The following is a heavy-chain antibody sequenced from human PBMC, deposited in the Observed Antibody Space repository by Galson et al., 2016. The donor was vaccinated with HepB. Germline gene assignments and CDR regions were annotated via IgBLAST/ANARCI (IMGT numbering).Heavy chain of an antibody. V-gene: IGHV3-33*01. J-gene: IGHJ6*02. CDR2: IWYDGNNK. CDR3: TRDDSYGLDV. D-gene: IGHD2-21*02. CDR1: GFTFSSYG. Sequence: SLRLSCAASGFTFSSYGMHWVRQAPGKGLEWVALIWYDGNNKYYADSVKGRFTISRDNAKNTVHLQMNSLRAEDTAIYYCTRDDSYGLDVWGQGTTVTVSS.